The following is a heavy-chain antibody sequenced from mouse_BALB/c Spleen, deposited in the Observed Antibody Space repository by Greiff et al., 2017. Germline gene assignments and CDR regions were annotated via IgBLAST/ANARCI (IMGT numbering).Heavy chain of an antibody. J-gene: IGHJ4*01. V-gene: IGHV1S56*01. CDR2: IYPGNVNT. Sequence: VQLQQSGPELVKPGASVRISCKASGYTFTSYYIHWVKQRPGQGLEWIGWIYPGNVNTKYNEKFKGKATLTADKSSSTAYMQLSSLTSEDSAVYFCARDEDYAMDYWGQGTSVTVSS. CDR3: ARDEDYAMDY. CDR1: GYTFTSYY.